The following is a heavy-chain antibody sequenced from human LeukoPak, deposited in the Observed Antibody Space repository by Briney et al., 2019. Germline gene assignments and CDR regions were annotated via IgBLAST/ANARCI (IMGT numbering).Heavy chain of an antibody. J-gene: IGHJ2*01. CDR2: IRYDGSNK. D-gene: IGHD3-22*01. CDR3: AKPSLYYYDTSGYYRYWYFDL. V-gene: IGHV3-30*02. CDR1: GFTFSSYG. Sequence: GGSLRLSCAASGFTFSSYGMHWVRQAPGKGLEWVAFIRYDGSNKYYAGSVKGRFTISRDNSKNTLYLQMNSLRAEDTAVYYCAKPSLYYYDTSGYYRYWYFDLWGRGTLVTVSS.